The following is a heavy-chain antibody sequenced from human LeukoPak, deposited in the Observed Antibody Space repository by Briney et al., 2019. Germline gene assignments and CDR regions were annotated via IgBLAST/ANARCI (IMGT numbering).Heavy chain of an antibody. D-gene: IGHD3-10*01. V-gene: IGHV3-21*01. CDR1: GFTFSKYN. CDR3: AKVAKYYYGSETYYFFEH. CDR2: ISTSSIYI. J-gene: IGHJ4*02. Sequence: GGSLRLSCAASGFTFSKYNMNWVRQAPGKGLEWVSSISTSSIYIYQADSVKGRFTISRDNAKNSLYLQMNSLRVEDTAVYYCAKVAKYYYGSETYYFFEHWGQGTPVTASS.